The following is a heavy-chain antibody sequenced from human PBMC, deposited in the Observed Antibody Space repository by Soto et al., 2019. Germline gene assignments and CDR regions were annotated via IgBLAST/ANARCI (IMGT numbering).Heavy chain of an antibody. V-gene: IGHV3-21*01. Sequence: PGGSLRLSCAASGFTFSSYSMNWVRQAPGKGLEWVSSISSSSSYIYYADSVKGRFTISRDNAKNSLYLQMNSLRAEDTAVYYCARVLLAYGSGSSLDPWGQGTLVTVSS. D-gene: IGHD3-10*01. CDR1: GFTFSSYS. CDR3: ARVLLAYGSGSSLDP. J-gene: IGHJ5*02. CDR2: ISSSSSYI.